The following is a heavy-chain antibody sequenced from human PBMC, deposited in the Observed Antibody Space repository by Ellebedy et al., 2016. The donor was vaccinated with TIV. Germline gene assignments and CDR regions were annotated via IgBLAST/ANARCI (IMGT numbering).Heavy chain of an antibody. Sequence: GESLKISCAASGFTFSSYAMHWVRQAPGKGLEWVAVTAYDGSNEYYADSVKGRFTISRDNSKNTLYLQMNSLSAEDTAVYYCARGLVPGGGTGWYWFAYWGQGSLVTVSS. J-gene: IGHJ5*01. V-gene: IGHV3-30-3*01. CDR3: ARGLVPGGGTGWYWFAY. CDR2: TAYDGSNE. CDR1: GFTFSSYA. D-gene: IGHD6-19*01.